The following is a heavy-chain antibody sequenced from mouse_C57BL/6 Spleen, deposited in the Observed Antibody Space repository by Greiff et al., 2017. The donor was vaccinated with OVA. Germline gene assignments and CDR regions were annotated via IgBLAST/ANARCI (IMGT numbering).Heavy chain of an antibody. CDR3: ARDYFYYCDY. CDR1: GFTFSDYG. CDR2: ISSGSSTI. V-gene: IGHV5-17*01. J-gene: IGHJ2*01. Sequence: EVMLVESGGGLVKPGGSLKLSCAASGFTFSDYGMHWVRQAPEKGLEWVAYISSGSSTIYYADTVKGRFTISRDNAKNTLFLQMTSLRSEDTAMYYCARDYFYYCDYWGQGTTLTVSS. D-gene: IGHD2-13*01.